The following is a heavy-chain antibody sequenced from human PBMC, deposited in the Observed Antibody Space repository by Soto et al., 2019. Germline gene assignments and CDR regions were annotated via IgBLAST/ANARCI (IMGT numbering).Heavy chain of an antibody. J-gene: IGHJ6*02. Sequence: QVQLVESGGGVVQPGRSLRLSCAASGFSFRTYGMHWVRQAPGKGLEWVAVISYDETTKYHADPVRGRFTISRDNSKNTLFLQMNSLSAEDTAVYYCAKDKGPGGCTSTSCFVFYYYGMDVWGQGTTVTVSS. CDR1: GFSFRTYG. V-gene: IGHV3-30*18. CDR2: ISYDETTK. CDR3: AKDKGPGGCTSTSCFVFYYYGMDV. D-gene: IGHD2-2*01.